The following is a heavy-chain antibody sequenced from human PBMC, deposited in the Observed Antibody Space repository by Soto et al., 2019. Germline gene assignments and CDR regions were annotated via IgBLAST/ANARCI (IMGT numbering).Heavy chain of an antibody. CDR3: ARDLNYYDSSGYYQPYYFDY. D-gene: IGHD3-22*01. J-gene: IGHJ4*02. CDR1: GFTFSDYY. V-gene: IGHV3-11*01. Sequence: PGGSLRLSCAASGFTFSDYYMSWIRQAPGKGLEWASYISSSGSTIYYADSVKGRFTISRDNAKNSLYLQMNSLRAEDTAVYYCARDLNYYDSSGYYQPYYFDYWGQGTLVTVSS. CDR2: ISSSGSTI.